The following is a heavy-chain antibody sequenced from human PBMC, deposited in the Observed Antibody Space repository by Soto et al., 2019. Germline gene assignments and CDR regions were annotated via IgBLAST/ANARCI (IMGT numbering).Heavy chain of an antibody. D-gene: IGHD3-9*01. Sequence: QVQLQQWGAGLLKPSETLSLTCAVYGGSFSGFYWSWIRQPPGKGLEWIGEINHSGSTNYNPSLKSRVTISVDTSKNQFSLKLSSVTAADTAVYYCARGGAYYDILTGDYWGQGTLVTVSS. V-gene: IGHV4-34*01. CDR1: GGSFSGFY. J-gene: IGHJ4*02. CDR2: INHSGST. CDR3: ARGGAYYDILTGDY.